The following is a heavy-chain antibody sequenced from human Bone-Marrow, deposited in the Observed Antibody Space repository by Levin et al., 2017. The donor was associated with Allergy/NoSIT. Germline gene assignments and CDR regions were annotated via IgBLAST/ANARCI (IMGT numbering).Heavy chain of an antibody. Sequence: SQTLSLTCAISGDSVSNNNAAWNWVRQAPSRGLEWLGRTYYRSKWYNDYSISVGGRITINPDTSKNQFSLHFNSVSPEDTAVYYCARAPIAVPGTWYFDLWGRGTLVTVSS. CDR3: ARAPIAVPGTWYFDL. J-gene: IGHJ2*01. CDR2: TYYRSKWYN. CDR1: GDSVSNNNAA. D-gene: IGHD6-19*01. V-gene: IGHV6-1*01.